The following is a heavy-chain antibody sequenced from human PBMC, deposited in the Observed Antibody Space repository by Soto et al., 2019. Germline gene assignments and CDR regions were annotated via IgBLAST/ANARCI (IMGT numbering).Heavy chain of an antibody. CDR2: ISSSSSYT. D-gene: IGHD3-22*01. Sequence: QVQLVESGGGLVKPGGSLRLSCAASGFTFSDYYMSWIRQAPGKGLEWVSYISSSSSYTNYADSVKGRFTISRDNAKNSLYLQMNSLRAEDTAVYYCARMYYYDASPEVAFDIWGQGTMVTVSS. V-gene: IGHV3-11*06. CDR1: GFTFSDYY. CDR3: ARMYYYDASPEVAFDI. J-gene: IGHJ3*02.